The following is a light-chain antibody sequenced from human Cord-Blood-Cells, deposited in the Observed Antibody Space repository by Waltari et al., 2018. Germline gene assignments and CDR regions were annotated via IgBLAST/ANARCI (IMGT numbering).Light chain of an antibody. V-gene: IGLV2-23*01. CDR2: EGS. J-gene: IGLJ2*01. CDR1: SSDVGRYNL. Sequence: QSALTQPASVSGSPGQSITISCTGTSSDVGRYNLVSWYQQHPGKAPKLMIYEGSKRPSGVSNGFSGSKSGNTASLTIAGLQAEDEADYYCCSYAGSVVFGGGTKLTVL. CDR3: CSYAGSVV.